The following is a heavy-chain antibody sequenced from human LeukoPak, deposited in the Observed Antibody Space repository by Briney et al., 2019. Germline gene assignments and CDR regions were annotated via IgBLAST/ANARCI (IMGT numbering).Heavy chain of an antibody. V-gene: IGHV3-7*01. CDR3: ARQSSGPRWGPFDY. CDR1: GFTFSSYG. J-gene: IGHJ4*02. Sequence: PGGSLRLSCAASGFTFSSYGMHWVRQAPGKGLEWVANIKQDGGEKYYVDSVKGRFTISRDNAKNSLFLQMNSLRAEDTAVYYCARQSSGPRWGPFDYWGQGTLVTVSS. CDR2: IKQDGGEK. D-gene: IGHD3-22*01.